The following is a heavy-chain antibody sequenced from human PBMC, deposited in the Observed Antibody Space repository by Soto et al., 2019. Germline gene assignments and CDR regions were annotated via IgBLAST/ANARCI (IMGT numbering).Heavy chain of an antibody. CDR1: RFTFSSYD. CDR3: AKRGRGAVAYDY. D-gene: IGHD3-16*01. CDR2: ISGSGGRT. J-gene: IGHJ4*02. Sequence: EVQLLESGGGLVQPGGSLRLSCAASRFTFSSYDMSWVRQAPGQGLEWVSVISGSGGRTYSADSGKGRFTISRDNSKNTLYLQMNSLRAEDTAVYYCAKRGRGAVAYDYWGQGTLVTVSS. V-gene: IGHV3-23*01.